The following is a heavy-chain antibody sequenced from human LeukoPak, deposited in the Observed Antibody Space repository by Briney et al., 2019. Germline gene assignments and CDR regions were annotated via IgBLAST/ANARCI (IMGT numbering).Heavy chain of an antibody. D-gene: IGHD3-10*01. J-gene: IGHJ4*02. CDR2: IRYDGSNH. Sequence: GGSLRLSCAASGFTFSNYGMHWVRQTPAKGLEWVAFIRYDGSNHYNADSVKGRFIISRDNSKNTLHPQMNSLRVEDTAVYYCARGPYGSGNTKTDYWGQGTLVTVSS. CDR1: GFTFSNYG. V-gene: IGHV3-30*02. CDR3: ARGPYGSGNTKTDY.